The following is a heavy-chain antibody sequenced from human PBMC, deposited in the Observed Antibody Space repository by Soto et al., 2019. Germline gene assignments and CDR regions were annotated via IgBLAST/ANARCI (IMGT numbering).Heavy chain of an antibody. CDR2: IYYSGST. V-gene: IGHV4-31*03. Sequence: SETLSLTCTVSGGSISSGDYYWSCIRQHPGKGLEWIGYIYYSGSTYYNPSLKSRVTISVDTSKNQFSLKLSSVTAADTAVYYCARASGSSYWFDPWGQGTLVTVS. CDR1: GGSISSGDYY. CDR3: ARASGSSYWFDP. D-gene: IGHD1-26*01. J-gene: IGHJ5*02.